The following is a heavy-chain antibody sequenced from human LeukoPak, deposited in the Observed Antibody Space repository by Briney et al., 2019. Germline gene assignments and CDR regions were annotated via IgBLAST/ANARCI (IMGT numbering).Heavy chain of an antibody. CDR2: ISSNSDST. J-gene: IGHJ4*02. V-gene: IGHV3-23*01. D-gene: IGHD4-17*01. Sequence: GGSLRLSCAASGFSFNMYSMNWVRQAPGKGPEWVSYISSNSDSTYYADSVKGRFTISRDNSKNTLYLQMNSLRAEDTAVYYCAKRKLNGDYSDFDYWGQGTLVTVSS. CDR1: GFSFNMYS. CDR3: AKRKLNGDYSDFDY.